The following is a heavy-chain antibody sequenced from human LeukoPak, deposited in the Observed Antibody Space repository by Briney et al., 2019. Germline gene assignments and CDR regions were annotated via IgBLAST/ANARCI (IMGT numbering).Heavy chain of an antibody. J-gene: IGHJ5*02. Sequence: SETLSLTCTVSGXSINSATYYWGWIRQPPGKGLEWIGNIYSGGNTYYNPSLKSRVTISVDASKNQLSLKLSSVTAADTAVYYCAKRTYGSGTYYYNWFDPWGQGTLVTVSS. CDR1: GXSINSATYY. CDR2: IYSGGNT. D-gene: IGHD3-10*01. V-gene: IGHV4-39*01. CDR3: AKRTYGSGTYYYNWFDP.